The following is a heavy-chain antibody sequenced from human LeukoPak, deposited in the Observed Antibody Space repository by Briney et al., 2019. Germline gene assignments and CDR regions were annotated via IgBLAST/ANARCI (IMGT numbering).Heavy chain of an antibody. V-gene: IGHV3-7*01. CDR3: ARDRRDGYNLLDY. Sequence: GGSLRLSCAASGFTFSPYWMSWVRQAPGKGLEWVANIKQDGSENYYVDSVRGRFTISRDNAKNSLHLQMNNLRAEDTAVYYCARDRRDGYNLLDYWGQGTLVTVSS. J-gene: IGHJ4*02. D-gene: IGHD5-24*01. CDR2: IKQDGSEN. CDR1: GFTFSPYW.